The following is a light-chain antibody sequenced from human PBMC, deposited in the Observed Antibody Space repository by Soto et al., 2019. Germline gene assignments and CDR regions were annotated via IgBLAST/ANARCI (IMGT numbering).Light chain of an antibody. CDR1: QSVSNS. J-gene: IGKJ5*01. Sequence: IVLTQSPATLSLSPGERVTLSCRASQSVSNSLAWYQQKPGQPPRLLIYDVSNRATGIPARFSGSGSGTDFTLTITILEPEDFAVYFCHQRYNWPRVTFGQGTRLEIK. CDR2: DVS. V-gene: IGKV3-11*01. CDR3: HQRYNWPRVT.